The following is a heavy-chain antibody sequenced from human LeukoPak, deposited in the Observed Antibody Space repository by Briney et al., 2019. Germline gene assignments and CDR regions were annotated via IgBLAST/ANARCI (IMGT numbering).Heavy chain of an antibody. CDR1: GGSFSGYY. D-gene: IGHD6-6*01. CDR3: ARKGSSSPRFDY. Sequence: PSETLSLTCAVYGGSFSGYYWSWIRQPPGKGLEWIGEINHSGSTNYNPSLKSRVTISVDTSKNQFSLKLSSVTAADTAVYYCARKGSSSPRFDYWGQGTLVTASS. V-gene: IGHV4-34*01. J-gene: IGHJ4*02. CDR2: INHSGST.